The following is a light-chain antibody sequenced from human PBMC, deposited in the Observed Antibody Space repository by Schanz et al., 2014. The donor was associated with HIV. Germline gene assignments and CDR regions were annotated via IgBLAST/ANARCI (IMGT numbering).Light chain of an antibody. CDR3: QQRFQWPPT. V-gene: IGKV3-11*01. Sequence: EIVLTQSPVTLSLSPGERATLSCRASQSVSSNYFAWYQQKPGQPPRLLIYDTSNRATGIPARFSGSGSGTDFTLTISSLEPEDLAVYYCQQRFQWPPTFGQGTRLEIK. CDR2: DTS. J-gene: IGKJ5*01. CDR1: QSVSSNY.